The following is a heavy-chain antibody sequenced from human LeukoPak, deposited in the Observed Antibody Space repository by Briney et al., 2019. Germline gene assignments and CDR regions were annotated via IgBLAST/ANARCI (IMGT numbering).Heavy chain of an antibody. D-gene: IGHD3-22*01. CDR2: ISGYNGNT. CDR3: ARGDYDSSGYPFDY. J-gene: IGHJ4*02. V-gene: IGHV1-18*01. Sequence: ASVKASCKASGYTLTSYGISWVRQAPGQGLEWMGWISGYNGNTNYAQKLQGRVTMTTDTSTSTAYMELRSLRSDDTAVYYCARGDYDSSGYPFDYWGQGTLVTVSS. CDR1: GYTLTSYG.